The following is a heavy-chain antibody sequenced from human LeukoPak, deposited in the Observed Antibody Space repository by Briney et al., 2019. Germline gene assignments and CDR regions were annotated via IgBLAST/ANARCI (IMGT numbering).Heavy chain of an antibody. CDR3: ARDGDDFWSGYFGY. Sequence: PSQTLSLTCTVSGGSISSGDYYWSWIRQPPGKGLEWIGYTYYSGSTYYNPSLKNRVSISVYTSKNQFSLKLSSVSAADTAVYYCARDGDDFWSGYFGYWGQGTLVTVSS. D-gene: IGHD3-3*01. J-gene: IGHJ4*02. CDR2: TYYSGST. V-gene: IGHV4-30-4*01. CDR1: GGSISSGDYY.